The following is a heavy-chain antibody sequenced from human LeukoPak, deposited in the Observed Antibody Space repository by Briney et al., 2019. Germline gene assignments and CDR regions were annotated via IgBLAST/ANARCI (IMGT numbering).Heavy chain of an antibody. J-gene: IGHJ6*02. D-gene: IGHD2-15*01. Sequence: SETQSLTCTVSGGSISSGGYYWSWIRQHPGKGLEWIGYIYYSGSTYYSPSLKSRVTISVDTSKNQFSLKLSSVTAADTAVYYCARKYCSGGSCYNYCGMDVWGQGTT. CDR1: GGSISSGGYY. CDR2: IYYSGST. CDR3: ARKYCSGGSCYNYCGMDV. V-gene: IGHV4-31*03.